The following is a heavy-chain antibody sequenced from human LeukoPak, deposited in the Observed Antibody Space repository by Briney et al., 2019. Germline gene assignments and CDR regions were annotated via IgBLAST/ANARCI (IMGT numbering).Heavy chain of an antibody. CDR2: FDPEDGET. Sequence: GASVKVSCKVSGYTLTELSTHWVRQAPGKGLEWMGGFDPEDGETIYAQKFQGRVTMTEDTSTDTAYMELSSLRSEDTAVYYCASAVSSWGSWTRTLMDSWFDPWGQGTLVTVSS. D-gene: IGHD2-15*01. CDR1: GYTLTELS. V-gene: IGHV1-24*01. CDR3: ASAVSSWGSWTRTLMDSWFDP. J-gene: IGHJ5*02.